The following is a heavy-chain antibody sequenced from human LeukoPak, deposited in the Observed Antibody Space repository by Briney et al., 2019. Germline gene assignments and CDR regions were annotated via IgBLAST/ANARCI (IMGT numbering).Heavy chain of an antibody. J-gene: IGHJ4*02. Sequence: ASVKVSCKASGYTITAYYMHWVRQAPGRGLEWMGWINPKSGDTKYAQKLQGRVTMTRDTSISTAFLELYILSSDDTAVYYCASLSRVAGTFSEFLFWGQGTLVTVSS. CDR3: ASLSRVAGTFSEFLF. CDR2: INPKSGDT. CDR1: GYTITAYY. D-gene: IGHD1-7*01. V-gene: IGHV1-2*02.